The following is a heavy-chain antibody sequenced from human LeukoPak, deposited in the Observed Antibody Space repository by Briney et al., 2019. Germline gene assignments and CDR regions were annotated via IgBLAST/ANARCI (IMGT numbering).Heavy chain of an antibody. V-gene: IGHV3-30*18. J-gene: IGHJ2*01. CDR1: RFTFSDYY. CDR3: AKDDRLYFDSSGPAWYFDL. CDR2: ISYDGSNK. D-gene: IGHD3-22*01. Sequence: GGSLRLSCAASRFTFSDYYMTWVRQAPGKGLEWVAVISYDGSNKYYADSVKGRFTISRDNSKNTLYLQMNSLRAEDTAVYYCAKDDRLYFDSSGPAWYFDLWGRGPLVTVS.